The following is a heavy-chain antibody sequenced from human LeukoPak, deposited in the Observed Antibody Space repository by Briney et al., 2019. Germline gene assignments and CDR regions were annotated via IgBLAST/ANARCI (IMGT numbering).Heavy chain of an antibody. CDR3: ARDRGYGGNSYYFDY. J-gene: IGHJ4*02. V-gene: IGHV1-18*01. D-gene: IGHD4-23*01. CDR1: GYTFTSYG. Sequence: GASVKVSCKASGYTFTSYGIRWVRQAPGQGLEWMGWISAYNGNTNYAQKLQGRVTMTTDTSTSTAYMELRSLRSDDTAVYYCARDRGYGGNSYYFDYWGQGTLVTVSS. CDR2: ISAYNGNT.